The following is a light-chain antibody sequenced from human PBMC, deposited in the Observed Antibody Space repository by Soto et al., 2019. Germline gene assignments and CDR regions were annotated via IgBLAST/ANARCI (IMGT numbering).Light chain of an antibody. CDR2: EGS. V-gene: IGLV2-23*01. CDR3: CSYAGSSTYVV. J-gene: IGLJ2*01. Sequence: QSVLTQPASVSGSPGQSITISCTGTSSDVGSYNLVSWYQQHPGKAPKHMIYEGSKRPSGVSNRFSGSKSGNTASLTISGLQDEDEADYYCCSYAGSSTYVVFGGGTKLTVL. CDR1: SSDVGSYNL.